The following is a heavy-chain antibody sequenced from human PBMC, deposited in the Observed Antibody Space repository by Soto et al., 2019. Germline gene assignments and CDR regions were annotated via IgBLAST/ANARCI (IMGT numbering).Heavy chain of an antibody. D-gene: IGHD6-13*01. CDR3: AAGRYSSSWYYYYGMDV. CDR2: IVVGSGNT. V-gene: IGHV1-58*01. J-gene: IGHJ6*02. CDR1: GFTFTSSA. Sequence: SVKVSCKASGFTFTSSAVQWVRQARGQRLEWIGWIVVGSGNTNYAQKFQERVTITRDMSTSTAYMELSSLRSEDTAVYYCAAGRYSSSWYYYYGMDVWGQGTMVTVSS.